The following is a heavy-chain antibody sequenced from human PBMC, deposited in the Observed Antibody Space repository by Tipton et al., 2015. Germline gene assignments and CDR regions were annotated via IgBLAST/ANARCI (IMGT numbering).Heavy chain of an antibody. CDR1: GSTLTEIS. CDR3: ATLPYHDILTCNLKDY. D-gene: IGHD3-9*01. J-gene: IGHJ4*02. CDR2: FDPEDGET. V-gene: IGHV1-24*01. Sequence: QSGPEVKKPGASVKVSCKVSGSTLTEISMYWVRQDPGKGLEWMGGFDPEDGETIYAQKFQGRVTMTEDTSTDTAYMELSSLRSEDTAVYYCATLPYHDILTCNLKDYWGQGTLVTVSP.